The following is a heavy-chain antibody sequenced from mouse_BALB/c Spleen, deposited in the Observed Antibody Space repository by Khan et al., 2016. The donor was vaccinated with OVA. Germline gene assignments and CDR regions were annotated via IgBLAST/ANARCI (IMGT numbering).Heavy chain of an antibody. Sequence: EVELVESGGGLVKPGGSLKLSCAASGFTFSSYTMSWVRQTPEKRLEWVATISSGGDNTYYPDSVKGRFTISRDNAKNNLYLQMSSLRSEVTASYYCARSNYGTFAYWGQGTLVTVSA. CDR3: ARSNYGTFAY. V-gene: IGHV5-9*03. CDR1: GFTFSSYT. J-gene: IGHJ3*01. D-gene: IGHD2-1*01. CDR2: ISSGGDNT.